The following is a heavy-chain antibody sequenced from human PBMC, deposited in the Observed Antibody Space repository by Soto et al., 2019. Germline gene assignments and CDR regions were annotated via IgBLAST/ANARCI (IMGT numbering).Heavy chain of an antibody. D-gene: IGHD6-19*01. Sequence: EVQLLASGGGVVQPGGSLRLSCVASGFNFKKFAMAWVRQAPGEGLEWVSGISCCGGSTSYADSVKGRFSIARDDSKNTLSLQMNSLRVEDTAQYYCAKADGEQWLVPHLDNWGQGTLVTVS. CDR2: ISCCGGST. J-gene: IGHJ4*02. CDR3: AKADGEQWLVPHLDN. V-gene: IGHV3-23*01. CDR1: GFNFKKFA.